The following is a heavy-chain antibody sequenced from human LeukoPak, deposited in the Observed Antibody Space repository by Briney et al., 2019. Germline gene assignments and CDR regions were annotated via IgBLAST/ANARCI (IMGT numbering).Heavy chain of an antibody. Sequence: PGGSLGLSCAASGFTFSRHSINWVRQAPGKGLEWVSSISSSSSYIYYADSVKGRFTISRDNAKNSLYLQMDSLKVEDTAIYYCARDPRTVRIWGQGTLVTVSS. CDR3: ARDPRTVRI. J-gene: IGHJ4*02. CDR1: GFTFSRHS. CDR2: ISSSSSYI. V-gene: IGHV3-21*01. D-gene: IGHD1-1*01.